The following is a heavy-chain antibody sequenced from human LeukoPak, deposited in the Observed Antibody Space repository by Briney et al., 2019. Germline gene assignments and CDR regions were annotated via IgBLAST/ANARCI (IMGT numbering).Heavy chain of an antibody. Sequence: GGSLRLSCAASGFTLRSYTMHWVRQAPGKGLEWVSSISSSSTYISYADSVKGRFTISRDNAKNSLYLQMNSLRTEDTAVYYCAKDVTYTFDYWGQGTLVTVSS. D-gene: IGHD2/OR15-2a*01. CDR2: ISSSSTYI. CDR3: AKDVTYTFDY. V-gene: IGHV3-21*01. J-gene: IGHJ4*02. CDR1: GFTLRSYT.